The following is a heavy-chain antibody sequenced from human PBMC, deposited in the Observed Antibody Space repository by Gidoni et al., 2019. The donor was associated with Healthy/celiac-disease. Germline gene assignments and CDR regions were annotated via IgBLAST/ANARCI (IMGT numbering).Heavy chain of an antibody. CDR3: ANGDDEGGRRYYYYGMDV. D-gene: IGHD4-17*01. CDR2: ISGSGGST. V-gene: IGHV3-23*01. J-gene: IGHJ6*02. CDR1: GFTFSSYA. Sequence: EVQLLESGGGLVQPGGSLRLSCAASGFTFSSYAMSWVRQAPGKGLEWVSAISGSGGSTYYADSVKGRFTISRDNSKNTLYLQMNSLRAEDTAVYYCANGDDEGGRRYYYYGMDVWGQGTTVTVSS.